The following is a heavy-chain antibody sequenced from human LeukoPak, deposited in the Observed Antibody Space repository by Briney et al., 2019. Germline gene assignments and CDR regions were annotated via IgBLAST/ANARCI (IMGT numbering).Heavy chain of an antibody. CDR2: IIPIFGIA. D-gene: IGHD2-15*01. CDR1: GGTFSSYA. CDR3: ARVEGYYSGGSCYLDP. Sequence: SVKVSCKASGGTFSSYAISWVRQAPGQGLEWMGRIIPIFGIANYAQKFQGRVTITADKSTSTAYMELSSLRSEDTAVYYCARVEGYYSGGSCYLDPWGQGTLVTVSS. J-gene: IGHJ5*02. V-gene: IGHV1-69*04.